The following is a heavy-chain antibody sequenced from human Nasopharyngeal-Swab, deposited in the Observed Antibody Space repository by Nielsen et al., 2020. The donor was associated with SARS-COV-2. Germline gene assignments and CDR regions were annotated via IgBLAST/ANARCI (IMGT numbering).Heavy chain of an antibody. CDR3: ASPTSDIVGATDFDY. CDR2: ISYDGSNK. V-gene: IGHV3-30-3*01. D-gene: IGHD1-26*01. Sequence: LSLTCAASGFTFSSYAMHWVRQAPGQGLEWVAVISYDGSNKYYADSVKGRFTISRDNSKNTLYLQMNSLRAEDTAVYYCASPTSDIVGATDFDYWGQGTLVTVSS. J-gene: IGHJ4*02. CDR1: GFTFSSYA.